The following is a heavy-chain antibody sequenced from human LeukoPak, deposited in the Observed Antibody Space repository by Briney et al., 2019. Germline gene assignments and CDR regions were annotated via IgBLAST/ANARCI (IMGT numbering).Heavy chain of an antibody. Sequence: GASLRLSCAASGFTFSSYAMSWVRQAPGKGLECVSAICGSGGSTYYADSVKGRFTISRDNSKNTLHLQMNSLRAEDTAVYYCAKEGNYYDSSGYYYGEGYFDYWGQGTLVTVSS. J-gene: IGHJ4*02. V-gene: IGHV3-23*01. D-gene: IGHD3-22*01. CDR2: ICGSGGST. CDR1: GFTFSSYA. CDR3: AKEGNYYDSSGYYYGEGYFDY.